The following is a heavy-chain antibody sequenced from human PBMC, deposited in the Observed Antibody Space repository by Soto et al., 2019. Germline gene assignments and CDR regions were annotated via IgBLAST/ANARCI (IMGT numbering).Heavy chain of an antibody. CDR1: GGSFSGYY. V-gene: IGHV4-34*01. CDR3: ARGGSITIFGVVKRPFDP. J-gene: IGHJ5*02. Sequence: PSETLSLTCAVYGGSFSGYYWSWIRQPPGKGLEWIGEINHSGSTNYNPSLKSRVTISVDTSKNQFSLKLSSVTAADTAVYYCARGGSITIFGVVKRPFDPWGQGTPVTVSS. CDR2: INHSGST. D-gene: IGHD3-3*01.